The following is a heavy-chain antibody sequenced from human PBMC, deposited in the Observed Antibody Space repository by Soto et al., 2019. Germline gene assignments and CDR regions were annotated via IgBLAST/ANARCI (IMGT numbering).Heavy chain of an antibody. CDR1: RYTFTSYG. Sequence: ASVKNSCNASRYTFTSYGFSRVRQAPGQGVEWVGWISAYNGNTNYAQKLQGRVTMTTDTSTSTAYMELRSLRSDDTAVYYCARDRIYCTNGVCYSSDGMDVWGQGTTVTVSS. D-gene: IGHD2-8*01. CDR3: ARDRIYCTNGVCYSSDGMDV. V-gene: IGHV1-18*01. J-gene: IGHJ6*02. CDR2: ISAYNGNT.